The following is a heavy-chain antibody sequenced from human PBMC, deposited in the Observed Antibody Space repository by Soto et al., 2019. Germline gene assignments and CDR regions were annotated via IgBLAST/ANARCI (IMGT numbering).Heavy chain of an antibody. CDR2: IYYSGST. CDR3: ARSQATFWSGYYRAPIDY. D-gene: IGHD3-3*01. CDR1: GGSISSSSYY. V-gene: IGHV4-39*01. J-gene: IGHJ4*02. Sequence: SETLSLTCTVSGGSISSSSYYWGWIRQPPGKGLEWIGSIYYSGSTYYNPSLKSRVTISVDTSKNQFSLKLSSVTAADTAVYYCARSQATFWSGYYRAPIDYWGQETLVTVSS.